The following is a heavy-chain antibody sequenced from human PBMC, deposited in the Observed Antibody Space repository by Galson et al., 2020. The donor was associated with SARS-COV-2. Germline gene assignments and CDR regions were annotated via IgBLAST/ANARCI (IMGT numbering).Heavy chain of an antibody. CDR1: GFTFNSYR. D-gene: IGHD6-13*01. V-gene: IGHV3-21*01. J-gene: IGHJ6*02. CDR2: ISRSSSYR. CDR3: ARSNLAAAGPLRVMDV. Sequence: GETLKISCAASGFTFNSYRMNWVRQAPGKGLEGGTSISRSSSYRYYADSVKGRFTISRDNAKNSLYLQMNSLRAEDTAVYYCARSNLAAAGPLRVMDVWGQGTTVTVSS.